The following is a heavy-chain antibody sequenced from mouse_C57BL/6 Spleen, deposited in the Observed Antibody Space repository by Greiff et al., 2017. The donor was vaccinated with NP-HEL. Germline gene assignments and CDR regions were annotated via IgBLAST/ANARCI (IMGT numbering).Heavy chain of an antibody. J-gene: IGHJ4*01. CDR1: GYSFTSYY. D-gene: IGHD1-1*01. V-gene: IGHV1-66*01. CDR2: LYPGSGNT. CDR3: ARRFTTVVEEDYAMDY. Sequence: VKLMESGPELVKPGASVKISCKASGYSFTSYYIHWVKQRPGQGLEWIGWLYPGSGNTKYTEKFKGKATLTADTSSSTAYMQLSSLTSEDSAVYYCARRFTTVVEEDYAMDYWGQGTSVTVSS.